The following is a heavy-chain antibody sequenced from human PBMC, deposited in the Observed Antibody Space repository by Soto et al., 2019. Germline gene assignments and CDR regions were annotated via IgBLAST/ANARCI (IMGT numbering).Heavy chain of an antibody. V-gene: IGHV3-23*01. CDR3: AKNSGYDPYYYYGMDV. CDR1: GFTFSSYA. CDR2: ISGSGGST. Sequence: PGGSLRLSCAASGFTFSSYAMSWVRQAPGKGLEWVSAISGSGGSTYYADSVKGRFTISRDNSKNTLYLQMNSLRAEDTAVYYCAKNSGYDPYYYYGMDVWGQGTTVP. J-gene: IGHJ6*02. D-gene: IGHD5-12*01.